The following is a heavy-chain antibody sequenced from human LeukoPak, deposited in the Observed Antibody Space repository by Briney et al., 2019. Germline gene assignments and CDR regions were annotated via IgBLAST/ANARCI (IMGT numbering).Heavy chain of an antibody. V-gene: IGHV4-34*01. D-gene: IGHD5-12*01. J-gene: IGHJ4*02. Sequence: TPSETLSLTCAVYGGSFSGYYWSWIRQPPGKGLEWIGEINHSGSTNYNPSLKSRVTISVDTSKNQFSLKLGSVTAADTAVYYCAILRGYSGYGYWGQGTLVTVSS. CDR3: AILRGYSGYGY. CDR2: INHSGST. CDR1: GGSFSGYY.